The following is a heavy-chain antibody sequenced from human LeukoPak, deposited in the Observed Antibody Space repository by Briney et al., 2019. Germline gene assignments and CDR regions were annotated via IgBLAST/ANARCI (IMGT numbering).Heavy chain of an antibody. CDR2: IYYSGST. D-gene: IGHD3-10*01. CDR3: ARDEYYGPYGMDV. J-gene: IGHJ6*04. CDR1: GGSISSGGYY. Sequence: SETLSLTCTVSGGSISSGGYYWRWIRQHPGRGLEWIGYIYYSGSTYYNPSLKSRVTISVDTSKNQFSLKLSSVTAADTAVYYCARDEYYGPYGMDVCGKGTTVTVSS. V-gene: IGHV4-31*03.